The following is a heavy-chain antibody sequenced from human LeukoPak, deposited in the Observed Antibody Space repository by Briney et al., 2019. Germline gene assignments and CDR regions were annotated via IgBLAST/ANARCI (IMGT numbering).Heavy chain of an antibody. J-gene: IGHJ4*02. CDR3: ARDYGDSSFDY. D-gene: IGHD4-17*01. CDR2: IIPIFGTA. V-gene: IGHV1-69*06. CDR1: GYTFTSYD. Sequence: ASVKVSCKASGYTFTSYDINWVRQAPGQGLEWMGGIIPIFGTANYAQKFQGRVTITADKSTSTAYMELSSLRSEDTAVYYCARDYGDSSFDYWGQGTLVTVSS.